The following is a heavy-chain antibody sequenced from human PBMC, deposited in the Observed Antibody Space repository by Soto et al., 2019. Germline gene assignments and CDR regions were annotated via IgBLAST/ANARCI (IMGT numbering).Heavy chain of an antibody. D-gene: IGHD3-16*01. CDR1: GYSFTNND. CDR2: MKPGSGDT. CDR3: ARMETFGSLHWFDR. J-gene: IGHJ5*02. V-gene: IGHV1-8*01. Sequence: DSVKFPCKASGYSFTNNDVRWVRQATGQGLEWRGWMKPGSGDTGYAQKFQGRVTMTRDISIARAYMWLSSLRSYDTAIYYCARMETFGSLHWFDRWGQGTRVTVSS.